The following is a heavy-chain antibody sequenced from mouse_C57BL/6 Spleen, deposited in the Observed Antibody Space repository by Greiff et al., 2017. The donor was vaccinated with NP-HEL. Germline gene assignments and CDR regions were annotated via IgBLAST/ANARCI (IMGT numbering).Heavy chain of an antibody. CDR2: ISYDGSN. CDR1: GYSITSGYY. V-gene: IGHV3-6*01. J-gene: IGHJ4*01. Sequence: EVHLVESGPGLVKPSQSLSLTCSVTGYSITSGYYWNWIRQFPGNKLEWMGYISYDGSNNYNPSLKNRISITRDTSKNQFFLKLNSVTTEDTATYYCAREEIYYGNYCAMDYWGQGTSVTVSS. D-gene: IGHD2-1*01. CDR3: AREEIYYGNYCAMDY.